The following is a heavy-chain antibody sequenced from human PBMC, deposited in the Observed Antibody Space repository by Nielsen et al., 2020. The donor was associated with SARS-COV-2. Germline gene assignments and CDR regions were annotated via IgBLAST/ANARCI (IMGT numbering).Heavy chain of an antibody. Sequence: SETLSLTCTVSGGPISSGGFFWSWIRQHPGKGLEWIGFIYFTGRTRYNPSLKSRVSLSVDTSKNQFSLHLRSVTAADTAVYYCAREASGYDHYNYGMDVWGLGTTVTVSS. J-gene: IGHJ6*02. CDR1: GGPISSGGFF. D-gene: IGHD5-12*01. V-gene: IGHV4-31*03. CDR3: AREASGYDHYNYGMDV. CDR2: IYFTGRT.